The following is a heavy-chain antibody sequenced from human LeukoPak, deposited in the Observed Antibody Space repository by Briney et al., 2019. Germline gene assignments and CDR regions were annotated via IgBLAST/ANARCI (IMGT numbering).Heavy chain of an antibody. J-gene: IGHJ4*02. CDR2: ISSSNSYI. Sequence: GGSLRLSCAASGFTFGSYSLNWAGQAPGKGLEWVSSISSSNSYIYNADSVKGRSTISRDNAKNSLYLQMNSVRAEDTAVYYGARDQGLLVVAGRFGYWGQGTLVTVSS. V-gene: IGHV3-21*03. CDR1: GFTFGSYS. D-gene: IGHD6-19*01. CDR3: ARDQGLLVVAGRFGY.